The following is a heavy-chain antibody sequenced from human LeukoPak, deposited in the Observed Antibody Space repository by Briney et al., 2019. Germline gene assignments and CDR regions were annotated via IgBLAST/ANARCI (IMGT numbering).Heavy chain of an antibody. J-gene: IGHJ4*02. V-gene: IGHV1-46*01. CDR1: GYTFTNYY. CDR3: AGAVVAEQKGGSDY. D-gene: IGHD2-15*01. CDR2: INPSGGSA. Sequence: ASVKVSCKASGYTFTNYYTHWMRQAPGQGLEWMGIINPSGGSASYAQKFQGRVTMTRDTSTSTVYMELSSLRSEDTAVYYCAGAVVAEQKGGSDYWGQGTLVTVSS.